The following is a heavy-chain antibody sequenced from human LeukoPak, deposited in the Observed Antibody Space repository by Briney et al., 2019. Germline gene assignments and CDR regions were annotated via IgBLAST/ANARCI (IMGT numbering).Heavy chain of an antibody. CDR3: AGYSGYDGGAFHI. CDR2: IGNSSRDI. D-gene: IGHD5-12*01. V-gene: IGHV3-21*01. CDR1: GFTLNNYA. Sequence: PGGSLRLSCAASGFTLNNYAMNWVRQAPGKGLEWVSIIGNSSRDINYVDSVKGRFTISRDNAKNSVYLHMRSLIAAATAHYYCAGYSGYDGGAFHIWGQGTMVTVSS. J-gene: IGHJ3*02.